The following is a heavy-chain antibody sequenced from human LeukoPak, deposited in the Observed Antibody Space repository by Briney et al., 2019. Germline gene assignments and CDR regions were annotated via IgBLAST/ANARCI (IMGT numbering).Heavy chain of an antibody. CDR1: GFTFSSYG. V-gene: IGHV3-30*02. CDR2: IRYDGSNK. Sequence: PGGSLRLSCAASGFTFSSYGMHWVRQAPGKGLEWVAFIRYDGSNKYYADSVKGRFTISRDNSKNTLHLQMNSLRAEDTAVYYCARGTPSSSGWLYYGMDVWGQGTTVTVSS. J-gene: IGHJ6*02. D-gene: IGHD6-19*01. CDR3: ARGTPSSSGWLYYGMDV.